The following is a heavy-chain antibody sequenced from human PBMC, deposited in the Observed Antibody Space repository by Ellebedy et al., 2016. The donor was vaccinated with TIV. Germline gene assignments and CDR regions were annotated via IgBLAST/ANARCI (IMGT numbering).Heavy chain of an antibody. D-gene: IGHD2-15*01. CDR1: GYTFTSYD. V-gene: IGHV1-18*01. CDR3: ARGYWGYFDY. CDR2: ISAYNGNT. J-gene: IGHJ4*02. Sequence: ASVKVSCXASGYTFTSYDINWVRQATGQGLEWMGWISAYNGNTNYAQKLQGRVTMTTDTSTSTAYMELRSLRSDDTAVYYCARGYWGYFDYWGQGTLVTVSS.